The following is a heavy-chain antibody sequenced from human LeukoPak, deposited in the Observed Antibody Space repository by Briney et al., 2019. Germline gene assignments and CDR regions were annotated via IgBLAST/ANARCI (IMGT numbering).Heavy chain of an antibody. J-gene: IGHJ4*02. Sequence: SETLSLTCTVSGASVGFYYWNWIRQPPGKGLEWIGYIYYTGNTNYNPSLKSRVTMSIDTSKHQFSLKLNSVTAADTAVYYCARRGRAAAANFDYWGQGTLVTVSS. V-gene: IGHV4-59*08. CDR1: GASVGFYY. CDR3: ARRGRAAAANFDY. CDR2: IYYTGNT. D-gene: IGHD6-13*01.